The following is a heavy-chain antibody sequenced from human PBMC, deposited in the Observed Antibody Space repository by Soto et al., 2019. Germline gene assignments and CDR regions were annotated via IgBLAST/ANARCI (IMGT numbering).Heavy chain of an antibody. CDR2: ISSSSSTI. Sequence: PGGSLRLSCAASGFTFSSYSMNWVRQAPGKGLEWVSYISSSSSTIYYADSVKGRFTISRDNAKNSLYLQMNSLRAEDTAVYYCAKRAQMYDPGYYFDFWGQGTPVTVSS. J-gene: IGHJ4*02. D-gene: IGHD1-1*01. V-gene: IGHV3-48*01. CDR1: GFTFSSYS. CDR3: AKRAQMYDPGYYFDF.